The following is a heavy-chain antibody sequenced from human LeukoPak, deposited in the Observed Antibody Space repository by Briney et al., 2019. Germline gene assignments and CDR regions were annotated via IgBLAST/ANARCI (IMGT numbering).Heavy chain of an antibody. CDR3: ARGGTIFGVVISYYYGMDV. CDR1: GGSFSGYY. D-gene: IGHD3-3*01. CDR2: INHSGST. V-gene: IGHV4-34*01. Sequence: SETLSLTCAVYGGSFSGYYWSWIRQPPGKGLEWIGEINHSGSTNYNPSLKSRVTISVDTSKNQFSLKLSSVTAADTAVYYCARGGTIFGVVISYYYGMDVWGQGTTVTVSS. J-gene: IGHJ6*02.